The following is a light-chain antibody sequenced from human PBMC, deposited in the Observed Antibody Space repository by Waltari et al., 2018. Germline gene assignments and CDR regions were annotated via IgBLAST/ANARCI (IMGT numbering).Light chain of an antibody. Sequence: EIVLTQSPGTLSLSPGERATLSCRASQSVSSSYLAWYQQKPGQAPRLLIYGASSRATGNPDRFSGSWSGTDFTLTISRLEPEDFAVYYCQQYGSSPPWTFGQGTKVEIK. J-gene: IGKJ1*01. CDR3: QQYGSSPPWT. CDR2: GAS. CDR1: QSVSSSY. V-gene: IGKV3-20*01.